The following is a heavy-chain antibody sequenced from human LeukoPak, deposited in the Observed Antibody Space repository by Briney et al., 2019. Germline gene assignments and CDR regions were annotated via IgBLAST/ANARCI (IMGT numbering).Heavy chain of an antibody. CDR2: IYNGGNT. CDR3: ARDSWLGSNRAFDY. CDR1: GGSISSFY. D-gene: IGHD4-11*01. Sequence: SETLSLTCTVSGGSISSFYWSWIRQPPGKGLEWIGNIYNGGNTNYNPSLKSRVTISADTSKNQFSLRLGSVTAADTAVYYCARDSWLGSNRAFDYWGQGTLVTVSS. J-gene: IGHJ4*02. V-gene: IGHV4-59*01.